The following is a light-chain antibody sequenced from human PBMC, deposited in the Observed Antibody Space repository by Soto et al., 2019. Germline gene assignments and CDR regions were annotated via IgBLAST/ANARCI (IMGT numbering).Light chain of an antibody. CDR2: DAS. V-gene: IGKV3-11*01. CDR1: QSVSSY. CDR3: QQRSNWPLIT. J-gene: IGKJ5*01. Sequence: IVLTHSPATLSFSPWERATLSCSSSQSVSSYLAWYQQKPGQAPRLLIYDASNRATGIPARFSGSGSGTDFTLTISSLEPEDFAVYYCQQRSNWPLITFGQGTRLEIK.